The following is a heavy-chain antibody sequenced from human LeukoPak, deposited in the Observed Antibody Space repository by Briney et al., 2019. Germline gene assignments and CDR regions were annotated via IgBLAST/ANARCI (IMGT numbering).Heavy chain of an antibody. CDR2: IIPIFGTA. CDR1: GGTFSSYA. CDR3: ASYSGSYSSSDY. J-gene: IGHJ4*02. D-gene: IGHD1-26*01. Sequence: EASVKVSCKASGGTFSSYAISWVRQAPGQGLEWMGGIIPIFGTANYAQKFQGGVTITADESTSTAYMELSRLRSEDTAVYYCASYSGSYSSSDYWGQGTLVTVSS. V-gene: IGHV1-69*01.